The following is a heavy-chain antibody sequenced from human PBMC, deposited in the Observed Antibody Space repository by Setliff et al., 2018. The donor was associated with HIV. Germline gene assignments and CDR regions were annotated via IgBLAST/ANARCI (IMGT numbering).Heavy chain of an antibody. CDR1: GYRFSDFY. J-gene: IGHJ4*02. V-gene: IGHV1-69-2*01. CDR3: AGDPGGFCTY. Sequence: ASVKVSCKASGYRFSDFYIHWVQQAPGKGLEWMGLVYPEDGQTIYAEKFQGRVTMTSDMSTNTVYMELTSLTSEDTAVYYCAGDPGGFCTYWGQGTLVTVSS. D-gene: IGHD3-16*01. CDR2: VYPEDGQT.